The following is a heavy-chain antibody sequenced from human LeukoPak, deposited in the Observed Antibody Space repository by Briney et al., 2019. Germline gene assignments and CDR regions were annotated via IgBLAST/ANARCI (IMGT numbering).Heavy chain of an antibody. V-gene: IGHV3-21*04. CDR1: GFTFSTYS. CDR3: ATYRQVLLPFES. Sequence: GGSLRLSCAASGFTFSTYSMNWVRQPPGKGLEWVSSIFPSGGEIHYADSVRGRFTISRDNSKSTLSLQMNSLRAEDTAIYYCATYRQVLLPFESWGQGTLVTVSS. D-gene: IGHD2/OR15-2a*01. J-gene: IGHJ4*02. CDR2: IFPSGGEI.